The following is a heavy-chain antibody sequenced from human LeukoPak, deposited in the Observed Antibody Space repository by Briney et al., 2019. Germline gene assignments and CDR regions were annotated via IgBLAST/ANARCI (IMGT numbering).Heavy chain of an antibody. CDR3: AGGLIAVADARDDY. CDR1: GGSFSGYY. V-gene: IGHV4-34*01. Sequence: SETLSLTCAVYGGSFSGYYWSWIRQPPGKGLEWIGEINHSGSTNYNPSLKSRVTISVDTSKNQFSLKLSSVTAADTAVYYCAGGLIAVADARDDYWGQGTLVTASS. D-gene: IGHD6-19*01. J-gene: IGHJ4*02. CDR2: INHSGST.